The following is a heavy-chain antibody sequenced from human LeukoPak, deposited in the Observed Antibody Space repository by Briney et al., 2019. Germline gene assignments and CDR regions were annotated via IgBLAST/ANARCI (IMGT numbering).Heavy chain of an antibody. J-gene: IGHJ4*02. V-gene: IGHV4-59*01. D-gene: IGHD3-9*01. CDR2: IYYSGST. CDR3: ASWPKYYDILTGPTAGGY. CDR1: GGSISSYY. Sequence: SETLSLTCTVSGGSISSYYWSWIRQPPGKGLEWIGYIYYSGSTNYNPSLKSRVTISVDTSKNQFSLKLSSVTAADTAVYYCASWPKYYDILTGPTAGGYWGQGTLVTVSS.